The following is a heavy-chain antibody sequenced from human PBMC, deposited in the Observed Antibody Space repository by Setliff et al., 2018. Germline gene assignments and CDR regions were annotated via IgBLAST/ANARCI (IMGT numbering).Heavy chain of an antibody. CDR3: GRAGVAAADRKGFLDH. V-gene: IGHV1-46*01. D-gene: IGHD6-13*01. J-gene: IGHJ4*02. CDR2: INPGGGSA. Sequence: ASVKVSCKATGYTLSRHYMHWVRQAPGQGLEWMGIINPGGGSASIVEKFQGRVTMTSDTSTSTVYLDLSGLTSEDTAVYYCGRAGVAAADRKGFLDHWGQGTLVTVSS. CDR1: GYTLSRHY.